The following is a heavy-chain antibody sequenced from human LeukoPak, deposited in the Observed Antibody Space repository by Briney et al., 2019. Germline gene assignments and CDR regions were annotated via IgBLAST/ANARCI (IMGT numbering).Heavy chain of an antibody. D-gene: IGHD4-17*01. CDR2: INQDGSEK. J-gene: IGHJ4*02. V-gene: IGHV3-7*01. CDR3: ARARRRTTVETAHYFDY. CDR1: GINSSSYW. Sequence: PGGPLRLSCGGAGINSSSYWMSGGRKAAGKGLEWVANINQDGSEKYYVDSVKGRFTISRDNAKNSLYLQMNSLRAEDTAVYYCARARRRTTVETAHYFDYWGQGTLVTVSS.